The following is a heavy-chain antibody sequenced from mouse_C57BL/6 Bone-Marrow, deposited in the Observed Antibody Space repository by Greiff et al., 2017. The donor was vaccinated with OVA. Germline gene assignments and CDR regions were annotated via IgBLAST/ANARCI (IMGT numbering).Heavy chain of an antibody. Sequence: VKLMESGPGLVAPSQSLSITCTVSGFSLTSYAISWVRPPPGQGLALLGVIWTGVGTNYNSALKSRLSISKDNSKSQVFVKMNRLQTDDTARYYCARKNGYFDVWGTGTTVTVSS. V-gene: IGHV2-9-1*01. J-gene: IGHJ1*03. CDR1: GFSLTSYA. CDR2: IWTGVGT. CDR3: ARKNGYFDV.